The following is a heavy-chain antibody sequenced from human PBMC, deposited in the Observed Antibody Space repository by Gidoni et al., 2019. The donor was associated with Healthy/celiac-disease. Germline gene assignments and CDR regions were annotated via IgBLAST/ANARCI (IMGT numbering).Heavy chain of an antibody. CDR2: LYYIGIT. D-gene: IGHD6-13*01. V-gene: IGHV4-59*08. Sequence: QVQLPQSGPGLVKPSETLSLTCTVPGGSIINYYWSWIRQPPGKGLEWIGSLYYIGITNYNPSLKRRVTISVDTSKNQFSLKLSSVTAADTAVYYCARHTAAAQQGDAFDIWGQGTMVTVSS. CDR3: ARHTAAAQQGDAFDI. CDR1: GGSIINYY. J-gene: IGHJ3*02.